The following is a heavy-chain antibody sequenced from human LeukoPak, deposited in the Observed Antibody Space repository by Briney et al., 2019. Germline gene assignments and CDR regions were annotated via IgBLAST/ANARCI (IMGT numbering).Heavy chain of an antibody. D-gene: IGHD3-3*01. Sequence: GASVKVSCKASGYTFSSYGISWVRQAPGQGLEWMGWISGYNGNTNSAQKLQGRVSMTTDTSTSTAYVELRSLRSDDTAVYYCARDRSPDFWSGDYRDAFDIWGQGTMVTASS. CDR2: ISGYNGNT. J-gene: IGHJ3*02. CDR3: ARDRSPDFWSGDYRDAFDI. CDR1: GYTFSSYG. V-gene: IGHV1-18*01.